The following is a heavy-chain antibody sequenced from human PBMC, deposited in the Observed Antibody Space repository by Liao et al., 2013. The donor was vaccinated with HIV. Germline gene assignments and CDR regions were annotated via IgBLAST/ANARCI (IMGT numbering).Heavy chain of an antibody. V-gene: IGHV4-34*01. CDR2: VTHSGGT. CDR3: ARGRTVATTPLAY. Sequence: QVHLRQWGAGLVKPAETLSLTYAVDGASLRGYYWGWIRQPPGKGLEWLGEVTHSGGTNLSPSLKNRLTISVDTSKNQVSLKLDSLTAADTAIYYCARGRTVATTPLAYWGQGTLVTVSS. CDR1: GASLRGYY. J-gene: IGHJ4*02. D-gene: IGHD5-12*01.